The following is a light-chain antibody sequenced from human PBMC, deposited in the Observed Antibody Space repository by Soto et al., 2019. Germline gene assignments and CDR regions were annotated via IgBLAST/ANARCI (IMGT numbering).Light chain of an antibody. J-gene: IGKJ1*01. Sequence: EIVFTQSPGTLSLSPGEPVTLSCRASQTVLSSYVAWYQQKPGQAPRLLIYGASSRATGIPDRFSGGGSGTDFTLTISRLEPEDFGIYYCQQYGNPPQTFGQGTKVHIK. CDR1: QTVLSSY. CDR3: QQYGNPPQT. CDR2: GAS. V-gene: IGKV3-20*01.